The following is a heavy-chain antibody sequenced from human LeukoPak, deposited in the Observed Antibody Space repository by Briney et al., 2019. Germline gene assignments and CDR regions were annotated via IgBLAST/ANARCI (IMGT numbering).Heavy chain of an antibody. CDR1: GGSISSSSYY. V-gene: IGHV4-39*07. J-gene: IGHJ4*02. CDR3: ARWVGGDSSGYYLFFDY. CDR2: INHSGST. D-gene: IGHD3-22*01. Sequence: SETLSLTCTVSGGSISSSSYYWSWIRQPPGKGLEWIGEINHSGSTNYNPSLKSRVTISVDTSKNQFSLKLSSVTAADTAVYCCARWVGGDSSGYYLFFDYWGQGTLVTVSS.